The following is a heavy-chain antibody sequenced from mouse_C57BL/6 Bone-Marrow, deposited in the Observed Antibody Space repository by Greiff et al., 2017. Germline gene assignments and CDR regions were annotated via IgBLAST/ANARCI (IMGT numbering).Heavy chain of an antibody. CDR2: ISDGGSYT. V-gene: IGHV5-4*03. J-gene: IGHJ3*01. Sequence: EVNVVESGGGLVKPGGSLKLSCAASGFTFSSYAMSWVRQTPEKRLEWVATISDGGSYTYYPDNVKGRFTISRDNAKNNLYLQMSHLKSEDTAMYYWARAWGTTPGAYWGQGTLVTVSA. CDR1: GFTFSSYA. D-gene: IGHD1-1*01. CDR3: ARAWGTTPGAY.